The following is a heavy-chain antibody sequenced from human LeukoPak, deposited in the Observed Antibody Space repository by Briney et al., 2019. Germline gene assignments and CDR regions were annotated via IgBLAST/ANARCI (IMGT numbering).Heavy chain of an antibody. CDR1: GFTFSNYW. V-gene: IGHV3-7*01. J-gene: IGHJ4*02. CDR3: ARDWAVG. Sequence: GGSLRLSCAASGFTFSNYWMIWVRQAPGKGLEWVGNIRQDGSVNRYADSVKGRFTISRDNSKNTLYLQMNSLRTEDTAVYYCARDWAVGWGQGTLVSVSS. D-gene: IGHD3-10*01. CDR2: IRQDGSVN.